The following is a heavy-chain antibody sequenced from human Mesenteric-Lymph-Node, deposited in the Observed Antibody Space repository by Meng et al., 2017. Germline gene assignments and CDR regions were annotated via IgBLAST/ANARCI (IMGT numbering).Heavy chain of an antibody. CDR3: ARDGPNAGTFYRSHYYYGMDV. CDR1: GFTFSSYS. Sequence: GESLKISCAASGFTFSSYSMNWVRQAPGKGLEWVSSISSSSSYIYYADSVKGRFTISRDNAKNSLYLQMNSLRAEDTAVYYCARDGPNAGTFYRSHYYYGMDVWGQGTTVTVSS. D-gene: IGHD3-10*01. J-gene: IGHJ6*02. V-gene: IGHV3-21*01. CDR2: ISSSSSYI.